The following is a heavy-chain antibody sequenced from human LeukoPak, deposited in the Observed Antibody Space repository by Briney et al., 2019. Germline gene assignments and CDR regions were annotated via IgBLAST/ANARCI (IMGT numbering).Heavy chain of an antibody. CDR2: ISGSGGST. CDR3: AKDLVPAAMANYFDY. V-gene: IGHV3-23*01. J-gene: IGHJ4*02. CDR1: GFTFSSYG. D-gene: IGHD2-2*01. Sequence: PGGSLRLSCAASGFTFSSYGMSWVRQAPGKGLEWVSAISGSGGSTYYADSVKGRFTISRDNSKNTLYLQMNSLRAEDTAVYYCAKDLVPAAMANYFDYWGQGTLVTVSS.